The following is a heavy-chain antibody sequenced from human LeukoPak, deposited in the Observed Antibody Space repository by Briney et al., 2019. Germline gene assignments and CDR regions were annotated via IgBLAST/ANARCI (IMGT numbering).Heavy chain of an antibody. CDR3: ARVRYSYGYSDYFDY. CDR1: GGSISGYS. J-gene: IGHJ4*02. Sequence: PSETLSLTCTVSGGSISGYSWRWIRQPPGNVLGWIGYIYYSWSTNYHPSLKSRITISVDKSKNQFSLKLSSVPAADTAVYYCARVRYSYGYSDYFDYWGQGTLVTVSS. V-gene: IGHV4-59*01. CDR2: IYYSWST. D-gene: IGHD5-18*01.